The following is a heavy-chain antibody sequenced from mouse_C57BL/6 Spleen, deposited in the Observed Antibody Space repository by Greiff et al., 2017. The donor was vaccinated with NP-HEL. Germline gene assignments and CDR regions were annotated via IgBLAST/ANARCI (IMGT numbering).Heavy chain of an antibody. CDR1: GYTFTSYW. J-gene: IGHJ2*01. CDR3: ARRWLLLFFDY. CDR2: IHPNSGST. V-gene: IGHV1-64*01. Sequence: QVQLQQPGAELVKPGASVKLSCKASGYTFTSYWMHWVKQRPGQGLEWIGMIHPNSGSTNYNEKFKSKSTLTVDKSSSTAYMQISSLTSEDSAFYYCARRWLLLFFDYWGQSTTLTVSS. D-gene: IGHD2-3*01.